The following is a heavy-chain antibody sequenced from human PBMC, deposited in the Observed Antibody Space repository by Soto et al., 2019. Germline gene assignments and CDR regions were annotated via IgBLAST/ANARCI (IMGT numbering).Heavy chain of an antibody. Sequence: QVQLVQSGAEMKKPGASVKVSCKASGYTFTGYYMHWVRQAPGQGLEWMGWINPNSGGANYAESFQVRVTLTRDASISTAYMDLTRLTSGDAAVYYCARSSTYNFDSSGYYDYWGQGTLVTVSS. CDR3: ARSSTYNFDSSGYYDY. V-gene: IGHV1-2*02. CDR2: INPNSGGA. D-gene: IGHD3-22*01. CDR1: GYTFTGYY. J-gene: IGHJ4*02.